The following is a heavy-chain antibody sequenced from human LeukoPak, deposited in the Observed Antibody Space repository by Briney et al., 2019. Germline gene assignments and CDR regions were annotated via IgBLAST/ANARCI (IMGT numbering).Heavy chain of an antibody. CDR3: ARETYDILTGYYTHDY. CDR2: ISGSGLST. V-gene: IGHV3-23*01. Sequence: PGGSLRLSCAASGFTFTSYAMTWVRQAPGKGLEWVSVISGSGLSTYYADSVKGRFTISRDNFKNTLYLQMNSLRAEDTAVYYCARETYDILTGYYTHDYWGQGTLVTVSS. D-gene: IGHD3-9*01. J-gene: IGHJ4*02. CDR1: GFTFTSYA.